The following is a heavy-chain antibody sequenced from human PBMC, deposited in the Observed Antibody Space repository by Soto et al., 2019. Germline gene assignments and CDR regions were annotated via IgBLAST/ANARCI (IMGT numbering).Heavy chain of an antibody. V-gene: IGHV3-74*01. CDR3: ARGIRNYYGVDV. D-gene: IGHD5-18*01. Sequence: EVQVVESGGGLIQPGGSLRLSCVASGFTFNIHWMHWVRQAPGKGLVWVSRIKFDESTTSYADSVKGRFTISRDNAKNTVFLQMNSLRADDTGVYYCARGIRNYYGVDVWGQGTTVTVSS. CDR1: GFTFNIHW. CDR2: IKFDESTT. J-gene: IGHJ6*02.